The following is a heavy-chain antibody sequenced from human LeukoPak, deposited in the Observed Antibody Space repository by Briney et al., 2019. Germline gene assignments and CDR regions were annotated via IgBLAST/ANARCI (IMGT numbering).Heavy chain of an antibody. J-gene: IGHJ3*02. D-gene: IGHD3-22*01. V-gene: IGHV4-59*08. CDR2: IYYRGNT. CDR1: GGSISGYY. CDR3: ARGNQEIDYYDSSGYYYYAFDI. Sequence: SGTLSLTCTVSGGSISGYYWSWIRQPPGKGLEWIGYIYYRGNTNYNPSLKSRVTISVDTSKNQFSLKLSSVTAADTAVYYCARGNQEIDYYDSSGYYYYAFDIWGQGTMVTVSS.